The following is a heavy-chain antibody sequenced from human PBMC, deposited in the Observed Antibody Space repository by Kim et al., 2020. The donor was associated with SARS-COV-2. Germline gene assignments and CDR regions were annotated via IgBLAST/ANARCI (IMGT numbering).Heavy chain of an antibody. CDR3: ASRGCSSTSCYDAFDI. J-gene: IGHJ3*02. D-gene: IGHD2-2*01. V-gene: IGHV4-34*01. Sequence: LKSRVTISVDTSKNQFSLKLSSVTAADTAVYYCASRGCSSTSCYDAFDIWGQGTMVTVSS.